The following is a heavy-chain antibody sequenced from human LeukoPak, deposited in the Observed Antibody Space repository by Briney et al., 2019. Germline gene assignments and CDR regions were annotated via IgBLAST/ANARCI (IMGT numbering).Heavy chain of an antibody. CDR1: GFTFSSYG. Sequence: GGSLRLSCAASGFTFSSYGMHWVRQAPGKGLEWVAFIRYDGSNKYYADSVKGPFTISRDNSKNTLYLQMNSLRAEDTAVYYCAKANIVVVVAATGPDYWGQGTLVTVSS. CDR3: AKANIVVVVAATGPDY. D-gene: IGHD2-15*01. V-gene: IGHV3-30*02. CDR2: IRYDGSNK. J-gene: IGHJ4*02.